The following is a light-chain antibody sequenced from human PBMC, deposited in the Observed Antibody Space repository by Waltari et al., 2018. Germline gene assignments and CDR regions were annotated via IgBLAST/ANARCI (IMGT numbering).Light chain of an antibody. V-gene: IGKV1-5*03. CDR2: KAS. CDR1: QSISDW. Sequence: DIQMTQSPSTLSASVGDRVTITCRASQSISDWLAWYQQKPGKAPKPLIYKASDLESGVPSRFSGSGSGTEFTLTISSLQPDDFATYYCQHYDGFPWTFGQGTEVESK. J-gene: IGKJ1*01. CDR3: QHYDGFPWT.